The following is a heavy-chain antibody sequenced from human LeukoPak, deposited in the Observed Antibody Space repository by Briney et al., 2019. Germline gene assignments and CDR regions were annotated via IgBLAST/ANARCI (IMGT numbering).Heavy chain of an antibody. Sequence: PGGSLRLSCVASGFTFSNNAMNWVRQAPGKGLEWGSAIYGRGETTYYAHPVKGRFTISRDNSKNTLYLQMNSLRAEDTAVYYCAKTAMIKIIMTTCPKGLNFWGQGTLVTVSS. CDR3: AKTAMIKIIMTTCPKGLNF. CDR1: GFTFSNNA. J-gene: IGHJ4*02. CDR2: IYGRGETT. D-gene: IGHD3-16*01. V-gene: IGHV3-23*01.